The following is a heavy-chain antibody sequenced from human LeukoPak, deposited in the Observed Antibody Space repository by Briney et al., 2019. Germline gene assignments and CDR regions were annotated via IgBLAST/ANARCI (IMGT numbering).Heavy chain of an antibody. CDR1: GYRFGNYW. J-gene: IGHJ4*02. D-gene: IGHD5-24*01. CDR2: IYPGDSDT. CDR3: ARLSDGYNDF. V-gene: IGHV5-51*01. Sequence: GESLKISCKGSGYRFGNYWIALVRQMPGKGLESMGIIYPGDSDTRYSPSFQGQVTFSADKSISTAYLQWSSLKASDTAMYYCARLSDGYNDFWGQGTLVTVSS.